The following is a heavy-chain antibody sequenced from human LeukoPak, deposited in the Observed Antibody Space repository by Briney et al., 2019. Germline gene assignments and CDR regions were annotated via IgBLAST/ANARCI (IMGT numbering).Heavy chain of an antibody. CDR3: ARDSTYYYDSSGYPFDY. D-gene: IGHD3-22*01. CDR2: ISSSGSTI. CDR1: GFTFSSYE. J-gene: IGHJ4*02. Sequence: GRSLRLSCAASGFTFSSYEMNWVRQAPGKGLEWVSYISSSGSTIYYADSVKGRFTISRDNAKNSLYLQMNSLRAEDTAVYYCARDSTYYYDSSGYPFDYWGQGTLVTVSS. V-gene: IGHV3-48*03.